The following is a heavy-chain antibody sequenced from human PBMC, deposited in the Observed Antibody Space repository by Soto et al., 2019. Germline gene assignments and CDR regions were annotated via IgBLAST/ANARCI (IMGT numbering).Heavy chain of an antibody. CDR1: GYSFTSYW. D-gene: IGHD3-9*01. J-gene: IGHJ5*02. CDR3: ARRRYFDTLLAP. CDR2: TYPEDSQT. V-gene: IGHV5-51*03. Sequence: EVQLVQSGAEVKKPGESLKISCKASGYSFTSYWIGWVRQISGKGLEWMGITYPEDSQTLYSPSFQGQVTISVDKSISTVYLQWSSLKAADTATYYCARRRYFDTLLAPWGQGTLVTVSS.